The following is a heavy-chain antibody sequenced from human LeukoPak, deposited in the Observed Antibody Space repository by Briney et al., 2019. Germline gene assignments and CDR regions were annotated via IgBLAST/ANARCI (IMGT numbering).Heavy chain of an antibody. Sequence: GSSVKVSCEASGGTFSSYAISWVRQAPGQGLEWMGGIIPIFGTANYAQKFQGRVTITADESTSTAYMELSSLRSEDTAVYYCAREGQAVAGTTWWGQGTLVTVSS. CDR2: IIPIFGTA. CDR3: AREGQAVAGTTW. J-gene: IGHJ4*02. V-gene: IGHV1-69*01. CDR1: GGTFSSYA. D-gene: IGHD6-19*01.